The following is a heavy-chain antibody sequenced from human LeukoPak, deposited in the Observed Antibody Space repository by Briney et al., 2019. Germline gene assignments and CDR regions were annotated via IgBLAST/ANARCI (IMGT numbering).Heavy chain of an antibody. D-gene: IGHD3-10*01. CDR2: IYYSGST. Sequence: ASETLLLTCTVSGGSISSYYWSWIRQPPGKGLEWIGYIYYSGSTNYNPSLKSRVTISVDTSKNQFSLKLSSVTAADTAVYYCARGAALLWFGELNWFDPWGQGTLVTVSS. CDR1: GGSISSYY. J-gene: IGHJ5*02. CDR3: ARGAALLWFGELNWFDP. V-gene: IGHV4-59*01.